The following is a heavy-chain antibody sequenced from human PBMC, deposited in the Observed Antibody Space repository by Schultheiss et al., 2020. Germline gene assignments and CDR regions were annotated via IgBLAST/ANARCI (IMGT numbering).Heavy chain of an antibody. Sequence: GGSLRLSCAASGFTFSSYAMSWVRQAPGKGLEWVSSISGSGDDTYYADSVKGRFTISRDNSKNTLYLQMNSLRAEDTAVYYCARVRGEAEDFWGQGTMVTVSS. D-gene: IGHD3/OR15-3a*01. CDR1: GFTFSSYA. V-gene: IGHV3-23*01. J-gene: IGHJ3*01. CDR3: ARVRGEAEDF. CDR2: ISGSGDDT.